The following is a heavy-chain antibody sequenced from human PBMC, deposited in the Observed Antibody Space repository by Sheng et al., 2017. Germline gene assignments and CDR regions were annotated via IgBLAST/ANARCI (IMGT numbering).Heavy chain of an antibody. Sequence: EVQLEESGGGLVQPGGTLRLSCTASGFTFGNFGMSWVRRAPGEGLEWVSAISGGGISTYSANSVRGRFTISRDNSKNTLYLQMNNLRVEDTAVYYCARTRYHDILIGDYGCCFDSWGQGALVTVSS. D-gene: IGHD3-9*01. J-gene: IGHJ4*02. CDR3: ARTRYHDILIGDYGCCFDS. CDR2: ISGGGIST. V-gene: IGHV3-23*04. CDR1: GFTFGNFG.